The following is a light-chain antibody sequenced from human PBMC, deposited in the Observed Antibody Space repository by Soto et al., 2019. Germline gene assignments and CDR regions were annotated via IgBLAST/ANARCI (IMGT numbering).Light chain of an antibody. CDR1: QGISSY. Sequence: DTQLTQSPSFLSASVGDRVTITCRASQGISSYLAWYQQKPGRAPKLLIFAASTLQSGVPSRFSGSGSGTEFTLTISSLQPEDFATYYCQQLSSYPLTFGGGTKVEIK. CDR3: QQLSSYPLT. CDR2: AAS. V-gene: IGKV1-9*01. J-gene: IGKJ4*01.